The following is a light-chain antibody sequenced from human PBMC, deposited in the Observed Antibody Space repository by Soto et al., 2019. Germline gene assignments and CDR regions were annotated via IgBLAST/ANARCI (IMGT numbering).Light chain of an antibody. CDR3: SSYTSSSTLLYV. CDR2: DVS. J-gene: IGLJ1*01. V-gene: IGLV2-14*01. Sequence: QSALTQPASVSGSPGQSITISCTGTSSDVGGYNYVSWYQQHPGKAPKLMIYDVSNRPSGVSNRFSGSKSDNTASLTIPGLQAEDEADYYCSSYTSSSTLLYVFGTGTKVTVL. CDR1: SSDVGGYNY.